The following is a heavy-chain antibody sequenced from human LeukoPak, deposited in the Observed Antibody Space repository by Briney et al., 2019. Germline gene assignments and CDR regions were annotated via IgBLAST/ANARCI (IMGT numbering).Heavy chain of an antibody. Sequence: KPSETLSLTCTVSGGSISSYYWSWIRQPPGKGLEWIGSIYYSGSTYYNPSLKSRVTVSIDTSNNQFSLNLSSVTAADTAVYYCARVRGYCTNTSCYVWFDPWGQGTLVTVSS. D-gene: IGHD2-2*03. CDR1: GGSISSYY. CDR3: ARVRGYCTNTSCYVWFDP. V-gene: IGHV4-59*12. J-gene: IGHJ5*02. CDR2: IYYSGST.